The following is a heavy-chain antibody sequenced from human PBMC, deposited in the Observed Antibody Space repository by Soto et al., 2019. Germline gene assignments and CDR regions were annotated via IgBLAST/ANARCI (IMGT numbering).Heavy chain of an antibody. CDR2: IWYDGSNK. D-gene: IGHD2-2*01. J-gene: IGHJ3*02. CDR1: GFTFSSYG. CDR3: ARDSRVVPAAIPAFDI. Sequence: QVQLVESGGGVVQPGRSLRLSCAASGFTFSSYGMHWVRQAPGKGLEWVAVIWYDGSNKYYADSVKGRFTISRDNSKNTLYLQMNRLRAEDTAVYYCARDSRVVPAAIPAFDIWGQGTMVTVSS. V-gene: IGHV3-33*01.